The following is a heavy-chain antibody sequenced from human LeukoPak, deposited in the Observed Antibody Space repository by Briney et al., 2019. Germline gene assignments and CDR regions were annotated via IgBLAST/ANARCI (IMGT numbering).Heavy chain of an antibody. Sequence: SETLSLTCTVSGGSISGYYWTWIRQPPGKGLEYIGYIYYSGSTNHNPSLKSRVTISVDTSKNQFSLKLGSVTAADTAVYYCARGRYTFDYLGQGTLVTVSS. CDR3: ARGRYTFDY. D-gene: IGHD1-1*01. V-gene: IGHV4-59*01. J-gene: IGHJ4*02. CDR1: GGSISGYY. CDR2: IYYSGST.